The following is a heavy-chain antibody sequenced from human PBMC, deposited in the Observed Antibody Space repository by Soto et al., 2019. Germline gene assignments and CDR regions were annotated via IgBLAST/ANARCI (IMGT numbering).Heavy chain of an antibody. CDR3: ARDGTSTISARALDF. V-gene: IGHV3-66*01. Sequence: EVQLVESGGGLVQPGGSLRLSCAASGFSVSSNYMTWVRQTPGRGLEWVSVISSGGSTYYAESVKGRFTISRDNSKNTVYLHMNSLTAEDTVVHYCARDGTSTISARALDFWGQGTLVTVSS. CDR2: ISSGGST. CDR1: GFSVSSNY. D-gene: IGHD6-6*01. J-gene: IGHJ4*02.